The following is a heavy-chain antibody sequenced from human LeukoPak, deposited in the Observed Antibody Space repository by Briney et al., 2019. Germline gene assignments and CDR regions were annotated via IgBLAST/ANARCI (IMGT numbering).Heavy chain of an antibody. Sequence: ASVKVSCKASGFTFTSYDISWVRQAPGQGLEWMGWISAYNGNTNYAQKLQGRVTMTTDTSKSTAYLELRSLRADDTAVYYCARELTRRDGYNQHVDYWGQGTLVTVSS. CDR3: ARELTRRDGYNQHVDY. D-gene: IGHD5-24*01. CDR2: ISAYNGNT. J-gene: IGHJ4*02. V-gene: IGHV1-18*01. CDR1: GFTFTSYD.